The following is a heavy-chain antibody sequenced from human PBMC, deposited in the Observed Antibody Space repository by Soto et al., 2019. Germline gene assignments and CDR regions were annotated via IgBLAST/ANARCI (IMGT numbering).Heavy chain of an antibody. J-gene: IGHJ4*02. CDR2: LSGNSDTV. Sequence: EVQLMESGGDLVQPGTSLRISCVASGFTFDDHAMHWVRRTPGRGLEWVAGLSGNSDTVGYADSVKGRFTISRDNAKNSLQLQMNSLRPEDTALYYCAKDREYQLLWGYVEYWGQGTRVTVSS. CDR1: GFTFDDHA. CDR3: AKDREYQLLWGYVEY. D-gene: IGHD2-2*01. V-gene: IGHV3-9*01.